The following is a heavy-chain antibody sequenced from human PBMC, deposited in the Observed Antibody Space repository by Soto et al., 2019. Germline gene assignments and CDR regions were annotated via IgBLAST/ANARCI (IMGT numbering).Heavy chain of an antibody. V-gene: IGHV3-23*01. J-gene: IGHJ5*02. CDR2: ISGSGDKT. CDR3: AKACASTWYWYFDP. D-gene: IGHD6-13*01. CDR1: GFSFSNFA. Sequence: SLRLSCAASGFSFSNFAMSWVRQAPGTGLEWVSSISGSGDKTYYLDSVKGRFTISRDNSKNTLYLHMNSLGAEDTAVYFCAKACASTWYWYFDPWGQGTLVTVSS.